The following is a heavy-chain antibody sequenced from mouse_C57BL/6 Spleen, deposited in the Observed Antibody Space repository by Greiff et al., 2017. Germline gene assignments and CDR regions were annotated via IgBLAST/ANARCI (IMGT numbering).Heavy chain of an antibody. CDR2: IRLKSDNYAT. Sequence: EVQGVESGGGLVQPGGSMKLSCVASGFTFSNYWMNWVRQSPEKGLEWVAQIRLKSDNYATHYAESVKGRFTISRDDSKSSVYLQMNNLRAEDTGIYYCTGARGYFDVWGTGTTVTVSS. V-gene: IGHV6-3*01. J-gene: IGHJ1*03. CDR1: GFTFSNYW. CDR3: TGARGYFDV.